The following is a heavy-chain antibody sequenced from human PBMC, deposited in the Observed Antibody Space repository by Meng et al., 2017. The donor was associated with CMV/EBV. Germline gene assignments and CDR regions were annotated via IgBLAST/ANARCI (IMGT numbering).Heavy chain of an antibody. J-gene: IGHJ5*02. CDR1: RLIFSDFG. Sequence: GESLKISCAASRLIFSDFGMNWIRQAPGKGLEWVSFISSSGNFKHYADSVKGRFTISRDNAKNSLYLQMNSLGAEDTALYYCARGRMRCSSITCHLEWFDPWGQGTLVTVSS. V-gene: IGHV3-21*01. CDR3: ARGRMRCSSITCHLEWFDP. D-gene: IGHD2-2*01. CDR2: ISSSGNFK.